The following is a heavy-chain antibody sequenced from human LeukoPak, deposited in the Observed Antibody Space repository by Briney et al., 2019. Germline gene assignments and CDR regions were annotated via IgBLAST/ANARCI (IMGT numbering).Heavy chain of an antibody. V-gene: IGHV3-33*01. CDR3: ARGPAPYSSTPADY. Sequence: AGRSLRLSCAATGFTFSSYGMHWVRQAPGKGLEWVAVIWYDGSNKYYADSVKGRFTISRDNSKNTLYLQMNSLRAEDTAVYYCARGPAPYSSTPADYWGQGPLVTVSS. J-gene: IGHJ4*02. D-gene: IGHD6-13*01. CDR2: IWYDGSNK. CDR1: GFTFSSYG.